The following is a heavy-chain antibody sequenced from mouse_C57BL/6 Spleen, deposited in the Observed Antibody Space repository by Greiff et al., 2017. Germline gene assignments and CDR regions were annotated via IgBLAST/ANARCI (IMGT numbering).Heavy chain of an antibody. V-gene: IGHV1-4*01. CDR1: GYTFTSYT. CDR3: ARCTTVVADFDY. D-gene: IGHD1-1*01. CDR2: INPSSGYT. Sequence: QVQLKQSGAELARPGASVKMSCKASGYTFTSYTMHWVNQRPGQGLEWIGYINPSSGYTKYNQKFKDKATLTADKSSSTAYMQLSSLTSEDSAVYYCARCTTVVADFDYWGQGTTLTVSS. J-gene: IGHJ2*01.